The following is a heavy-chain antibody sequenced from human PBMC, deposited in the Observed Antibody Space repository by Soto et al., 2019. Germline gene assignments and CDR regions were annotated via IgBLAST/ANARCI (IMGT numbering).Heavy chain of an antibody. D-gene: IGHD6-13*01. J-gene: IGHJ6*02. CDR2: IYYSGST. V-gene: IGHV4-59*01. Sequence: SETLSLTCTVSGGSISSYYWSWIRQPPGKGLEWIGYIYYSGSTNYNPSLKSRVTISVDTSKNQFSLKLSSVTAADTAVYYCAREKQQLNYGMDVWGQGTTVTVSS. CDR3: AREKQQLNYGMDV. CDR1: GGSISSYY.